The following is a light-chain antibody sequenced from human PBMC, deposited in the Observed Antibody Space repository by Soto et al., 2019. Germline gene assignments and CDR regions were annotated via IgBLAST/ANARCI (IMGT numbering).Light chain of an antibody. V-gene: IGKV3-20*01. CDR1: ERIYSAY. CDR3: QQYGNSPIT. CDR2: GTS. J-gene: IGKJ5*01. Sequence: GLKKSPGTVSLTRGERATLSCRASERIYSAYLGWYQQKPGQAPRLLIYGTSSRATGIPDRFSGSGSGTDFTLTISRLEPEDFAGYYCQQYGNSPITFGQGTRLEI.